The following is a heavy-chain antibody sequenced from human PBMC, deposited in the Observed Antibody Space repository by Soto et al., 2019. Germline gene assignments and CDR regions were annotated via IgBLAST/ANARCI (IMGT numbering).Heavy chain of an antibody. CDR2: IYYSGST. J-gene: IGHJ4*02. CDR3: ASGLTRGSYNPIDH. V-gene: IGHV4-31*03. CDR1: GGSISSGGYY. D-gene: IGHD3-10*01. Sequence: PSETLSLTCTVSGGSISSGGYYWSWIRQHPGKGLEWIGYIYYSGSTYYNPSLKSRVTISVDTSKNQFSLKLSSVTAADTAVYYWASGLTRGSYNPIDHWGKGTLGTVS.